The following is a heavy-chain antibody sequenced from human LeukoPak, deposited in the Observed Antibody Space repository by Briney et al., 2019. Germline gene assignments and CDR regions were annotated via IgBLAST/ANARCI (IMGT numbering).Heavy chain of an antibody. CDR2: ISYDGSNK. Sequence: GGSLRLSCAASGFTFSSYAMHWVRQAPGKGLEWVAVISYDGSNKYYADSVKGRFTISRDNSKNTLYLQMNSLRAEDTAVYYCVKGTSWINPYFYMDVWGKGTTVTVSS. CDR3: VKGTSWINPYFYMDV. CDR1: GFTFSSYA. V-gene: IGHV3-30-3*01. D-gene: IGHD2-2*01. J-gene: IGHJ6*03.